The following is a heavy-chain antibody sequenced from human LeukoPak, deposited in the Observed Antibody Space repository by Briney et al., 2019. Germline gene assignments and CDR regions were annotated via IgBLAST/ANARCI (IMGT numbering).Heavy chain of an antibody. Sequence: ASVKVSCKASGYTFTSYGISWVRQAPGRGLEWMGWISAYNGNTNYAQKLQGRVTMTTDTSTSTAYMELRSLRSDDTAVCYCARDCSSGWCYGLDVWGQGTTVTVSS. V-gene: IGHV1-18*01. D-gene: IGHD6-19*01. CDR3: ARDCSSGWCYGLDV. J-gene: IGHJ6*02. CDR2: ISAYNGNT. CDR1: GYTFTSYG.